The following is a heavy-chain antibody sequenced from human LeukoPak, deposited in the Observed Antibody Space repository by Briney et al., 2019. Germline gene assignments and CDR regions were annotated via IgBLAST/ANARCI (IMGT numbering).Heavy chain of an antibody. J-gene: IGHJ4*02. Sequence: GGSLRLSCAASGFTFSTYSMHWVRRAPGKGLEWVAVVSNDGNNKYYADSVKGRFTISRDNAKNTLYLQMNSLRAEDTAVYYCARDDGYNYPDYWGQGTLVTVSS. CDR1: GFTFSTYS. CDR2: VSNDGNNK. V-gene: IGHV3-30-3*01. D-gene: IGHD5-24*01. CDR3: ARDDGYNYPDY.